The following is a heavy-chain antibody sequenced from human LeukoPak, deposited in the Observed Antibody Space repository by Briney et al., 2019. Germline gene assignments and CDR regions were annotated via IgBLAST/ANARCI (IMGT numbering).Heavy chain of an antibody. D-gene: IGHD2-2*01. CDR2: ISASSGDT. CDR1: GYTFTSYG. CDR3: ARDWYCNRTSCYNLFDP. J-gene: IGHJ5*02. V-gene: IGHV1-18*01. Sequence: GASVKVSCKASGYTFTSYGISWVRQAPGQGLEWMGWISASSGDTNYAQSLQGRLTMTTDTSTSTAYMELRSLRSDDTAVSYCARDWYCNRTSCYNLFDPWGQGTLVTVSS.